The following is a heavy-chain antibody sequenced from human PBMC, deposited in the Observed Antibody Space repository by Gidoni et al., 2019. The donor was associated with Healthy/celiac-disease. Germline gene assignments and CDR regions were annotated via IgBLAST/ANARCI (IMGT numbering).Heavy chain of an antibody. V-gene: IGHV1-69*04. CDR1: GGTFSSYA. CDR3: AEVTAAANYYYGMDV. D-gene: IGHD6-13*01. J-gene: IGHJ6*02. Sequence: QVQLVQSGAEVKKPGSSVKVSCKASGGTFSSYAISWVRQAPGKGLEWMGRIIPILVIANYAQKFQGRVTITADKSTSTAYMELSSLRSEDTAVYYCAEVTAAANYYYGMDVWGQGTTVTVSS. CDR2: IIPILVIA.